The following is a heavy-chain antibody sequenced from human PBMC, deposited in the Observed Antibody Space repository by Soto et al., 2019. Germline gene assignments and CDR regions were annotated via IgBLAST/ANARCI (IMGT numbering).Heavy chain of an antibody. D-gene: IGHD2-2*01. CDR3: ARDIYCSGTSCYSHV. J-gene: IGHJ6*02. V-gene: IGHV4-61*01. CDR1: GGSVSSGSYY. Sequence: SETLSLTCTVSGGSVSSGSYYWSWIRQPPGKGLEWIGYIYYSGSTNYNPSLKSRVTISVATSNNQFSLRLSSVTAADTAVYYCARDIYCSGTSCYSHVWGQGTIVTVSS. CDR2: IYYSGST.